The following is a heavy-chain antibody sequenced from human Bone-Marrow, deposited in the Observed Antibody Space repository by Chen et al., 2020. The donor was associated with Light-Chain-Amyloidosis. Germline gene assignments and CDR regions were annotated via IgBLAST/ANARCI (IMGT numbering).Heavy chain of an antibody. Sequence: EEQVVESGGGSVQPGGSLRLVCATSGFSSGSYAMNWVRQVPGKGLEWVSHISATGTTIYYRDSVKGRFTISRDNAKNSVFLQMSSLRAEDTAVYYCAKENNEWLYFFDYWGQGTLVTVSS. J-gene: IGHJ4*02. CDR2: ISATGTTI. D-gene: IGHD3-3*01. CDR1: GFSSGSYA. CDR3: AKENNEWLYFFDY. V-gene: IGHV3-48*03.